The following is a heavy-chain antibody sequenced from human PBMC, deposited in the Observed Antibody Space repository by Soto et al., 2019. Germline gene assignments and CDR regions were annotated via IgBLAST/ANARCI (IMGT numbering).Heavy chain of an antibody. V-gene: IGHV4-4*07. CDR3: VRDSAATGTPYYYYYGMDV. Sequence: SETLSLTCTVSGASITSYYWSWVRQPATKGLEWIGRLYTSGSTTYNPSLKSRVTMSRDTSKNQFSLSLTSLTAADSAVYYCVRDSAATGTPYYYYYGMDVWGQGTTVTVS. J-gene: IGHJ6*02. CDR2: LYTSGST. CDR1: GASITSYY. D-gene: IGHD6-13*01.